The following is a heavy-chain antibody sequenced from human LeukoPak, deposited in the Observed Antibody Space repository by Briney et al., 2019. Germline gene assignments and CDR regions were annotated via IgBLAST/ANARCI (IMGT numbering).Heavy chain of an antibody. J-gene: IGHJ4*02. CDR2: ISGSGGST. CDR3: AKASSAVSGYFDY. V-gene: IGHV3-23*01. CDR1: GFTFSSNA. D-gene: IGHD3-3*01. Sequence: GGSLRLSCAASGFTFSSNAMSWVSQAPGEGLEWVSYISGSGGSTYYADSVKGRFTISRDNSKNTLYLQMNSLRAEDTAVYYCAKASSAVSGYFDYWGQGTLVTVSS.